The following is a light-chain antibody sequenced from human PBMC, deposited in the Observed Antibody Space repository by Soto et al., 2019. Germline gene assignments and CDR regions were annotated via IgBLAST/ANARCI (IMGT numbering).Light chain of an antibody. J-gene: IGKJ4*01. CDR1: QSVSSY. V-gene: IGKV3-11*01. Sequence: EIVLTQSPATLSLSPGERATLSCRAGQSVSSYLGWYQQKPGQAPRVLIYDASTRATGIPDRFGGSGSGTDFTLTISRLELEDFAVYYCQQFSSYPLTFGGGTKVDIK. CDR2: DAS. CDR3: QQFSSYPLT.